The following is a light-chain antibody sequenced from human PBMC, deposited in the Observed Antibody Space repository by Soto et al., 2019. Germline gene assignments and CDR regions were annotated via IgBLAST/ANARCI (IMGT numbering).Light chain of an antibody. CDR3: QQLNSYPLT. Sequence: DIQVTPSPSFLSASVGDRVTITCRASQDISDYLAWYQQRPGKAPKLLIYAASTLQSGVPSRFSGSGSGTEFTLTISSLQPEDFATYSCQQLNSYPLTFGGGTKVDIK. J-gene: IGKJ4*01. V-gene: IGKV1-9*01. CDR1: QDISDY. CDR2: AAS.